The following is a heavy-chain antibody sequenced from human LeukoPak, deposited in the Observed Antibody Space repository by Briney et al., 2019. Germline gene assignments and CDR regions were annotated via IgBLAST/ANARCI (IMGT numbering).Heavy chain of an antibody. Sequence: PGGSLRLSCAASGFTFSSYWMHWVRQVPGKGLEWLSTIGSAGGSIFYADSVKGRFTISRDNSKSTLFLQMDSLRVEDTALYYCAKRGEVSTYYYFESWGQGALVTVSS. D-gene: IGHD2/OR15-2a*01. J-gene: IGHJ4*02. V-gene: IGHV3-23*01. CDR1: GFTFSSYW. CDR3: AKRGEVSTYYYFES. CDR2: IGSAGGSI.